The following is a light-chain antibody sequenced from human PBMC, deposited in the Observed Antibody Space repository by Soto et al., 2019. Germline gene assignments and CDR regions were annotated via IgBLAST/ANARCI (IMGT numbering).Light chain of an antibody. Sequence: DIQMTQSPSTLSASVGDRAITTGRPGQRIVSWLAWYQQKPGKAPNLLIYKASTLKSGVPSRFSGSGSGTEFTLTISSLQPDDFATYYCQQYDNASWTFGQGTKVEIK. CDR2: KAS. CDR3: QQYDNASWT. J-gene: IGKJ1*01. V-gene: IGKV1-5*03. CDR1: QRIVSW.